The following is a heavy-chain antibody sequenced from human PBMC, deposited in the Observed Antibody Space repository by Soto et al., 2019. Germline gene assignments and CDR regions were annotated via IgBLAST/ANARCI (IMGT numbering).Heavy chain of an antibody. CDR1: GFTFSSYV. J-gene: IGHJ4*02. V-gene: IGHV3-23*01. D-gene: IGHD3-9*01. CDR2: ISERGGST. CDR3: ANQADNFDY. Sequence: EVQLLESGGGLVQPGGSLRLSCAASGFTFSSYVMSWVRQAPGKGLEWVSAISERGGSTYYADSVKGRFTISRDNSKNTLYLQMNSLRNEDTAVYYWANQADNFDYWGQGILVTVSS.